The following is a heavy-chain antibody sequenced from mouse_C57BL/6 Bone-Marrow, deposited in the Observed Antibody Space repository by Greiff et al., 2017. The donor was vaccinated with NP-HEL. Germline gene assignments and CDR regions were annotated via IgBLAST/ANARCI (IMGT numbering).Heavy chain of an antibody. CDR3: ATVYGGDYYAMDY. CDR1: GYTFTDHT. Sequence: VQLQQSDAELVKPGASVKISCKVSGYTFTDHTIHWMKQRPEQGLEWIGYIYPRDGSTKYNEKFKGKATLTADKSSSTAYMQLNSLTSEDSAVYFCATVYGGDYYAMDYWGQGTSVTVSS. V-gene: IGHV1-78*01. D-gene: IGHD1-1*02. CDR2: IYPRDGST. J-gene: IGHJ4*01.